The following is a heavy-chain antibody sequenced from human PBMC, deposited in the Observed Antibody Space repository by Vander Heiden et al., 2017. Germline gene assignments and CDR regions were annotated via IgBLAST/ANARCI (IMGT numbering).Heavy chain of an antibody. V-gene: IGHV3-23*01. CDR3: AKDPHYDFWSGYSNWFDP. CDR1: GFTFSSHA. D-gene: IGHD3-3*01. Sequence: EVQLLESGGGLVQPGGSLRLSCAASGFTFSSHAMSWVRQAPGKGLEWGPTISGSGGTTYYADSVKGRFTISRDNSKNTLYLQMNSLRAEDTAVYYCAKDPHYDFWSGYSNWFDPWGQGTLVTVSS. J-gene: IGHJ5*02. CDR2: ISGSGGTT.